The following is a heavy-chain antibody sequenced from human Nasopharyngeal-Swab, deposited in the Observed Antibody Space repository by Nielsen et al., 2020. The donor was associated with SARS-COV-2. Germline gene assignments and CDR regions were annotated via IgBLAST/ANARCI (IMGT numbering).Heavy chain of an antibody. CDR2: IIPILGIP. Sequence: VRQMPGKGLEWMGRIIPILGIPNYAQKFQGRLTITADTSTTTAYMELSSLRSEDTAVYYCASPVEMPTTWGQGTLVTVSS. CDR3: ASPVEMPTT. D-gene: IGHD5-24*01. J-gene: IGHJ5*02. V-gene: IGHV1-69*02.